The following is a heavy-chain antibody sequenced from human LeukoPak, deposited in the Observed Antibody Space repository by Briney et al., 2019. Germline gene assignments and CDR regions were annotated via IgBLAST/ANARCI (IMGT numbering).Heavy chain of an antibody. V-gene: IGHV4-59*08. CDR3: ARLINYYDSSGYSYYYYGMDV. D-gene: IGHD3-22*01. CDR1: GGSISSYY. CDR2: IYYTGST. Sequence: PSETLSLTCTVSGGSISSYYWSWIRQPPGKGLEWIGYIYYTGSTNYNPSLKSRVTISVDTSKNQFSLKLSSVTAADTAVYYCARLINYYDSSGYSYYYYGMDVWGQGTTVTVSS. J-gene: IGHJ6*02.